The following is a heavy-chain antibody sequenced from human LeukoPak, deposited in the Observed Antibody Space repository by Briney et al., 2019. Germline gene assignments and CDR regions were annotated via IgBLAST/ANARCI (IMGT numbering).Heavy chain of an antibody. J-gene: IGHJ5*02. Sequence: GGSLRLSCAASGFTFSSYEMNWVRQAPGKGLEWVSYISSSGSTRYYADSVKGRFTISRDNAKNSLYLQMNSLRAEDTAVYYCAKDVGSGSYYEGNWFDPWGQGTLVTVSS. CDR2: ISSSGSTR. D-gene: IGHD3-10*01. V-gene: IGHV3-48*03. CDR3: AKDVGSGSYYEGNWFDP. CDR1: GFTFSSYE.